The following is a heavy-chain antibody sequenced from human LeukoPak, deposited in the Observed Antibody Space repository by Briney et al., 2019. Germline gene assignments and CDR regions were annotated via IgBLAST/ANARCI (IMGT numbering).Heavy chain of an antibody. V-gene: IGHV4-34*01. CDR1: GGSFSGYY. CDR2: INHSGST. CDR3: ARARYHTEMTYFRTVYYFDY. J-gene: IGHJ4*02. Sequence: SETLSLTCAVYGGSFSGYYWSWIRQPPGKGLEWIGEINHSGSTNYNPSLKSRVTISVDTSKNQFSLKLSSVTAADTAVYYCARARYHTEMTYFRTVYYFDYWGQGTLVTVSS. D-gene: IGHD2-8*01.